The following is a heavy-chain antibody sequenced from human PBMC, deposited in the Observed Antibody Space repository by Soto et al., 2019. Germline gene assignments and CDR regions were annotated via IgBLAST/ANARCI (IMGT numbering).Heavy chain of an antibody. CDR1: GFNFKKFA. D-gene: IGHD6-19*01. CDR2: ISCCGGST. CDR3: AKADGEQWLLPHLDK. Sequence: EVQLLESGGGVVQPGGSLRLSCVASGFNFKKFAMSWVRQAPGEGLDWVSGISCCGGSTSYADSVKGRFSIARDDSTKTLSLQMNNLRVEDTAQYYCAKADGEQWLLPHLDKWGQGTLVTVS. V-gene: IGHV3-23*01. J-gene: IGHJ4*02.